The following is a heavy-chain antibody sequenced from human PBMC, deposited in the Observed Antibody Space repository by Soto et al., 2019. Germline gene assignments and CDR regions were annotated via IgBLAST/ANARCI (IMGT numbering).Heavy chain of an antibody. CDR3: AHSALGYCSSTSCYLFDY. CDR1: GFSLSTSGVG. D-gene: IGHD2-2*01. CDR2: IYWDDDK. J-gene: IGHJ4*02. V-gene: IGHV2-5*02. Sequence: QITLKESGPTLVKPTQTLTLTCTFSGFSLSTSGVGVGWIRQPPGKALEWLALIYWDDDKRYSPSLKSRLTLTKDTSKNQVVLTMTNMDPVDTATYYCAHSALGYCSSTSCYLFDYWGQGTLVTVSS.